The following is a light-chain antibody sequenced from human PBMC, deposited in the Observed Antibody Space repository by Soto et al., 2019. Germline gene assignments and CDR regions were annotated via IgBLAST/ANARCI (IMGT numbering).Light chain of an antibody. Sequence: DIQLTQSPSTLSASLVERVTITCLASQSISSWLAWYQQKPGKAPKLLIYDASRLESGVPSRFSGSGSGTEFTLTISSLQPDDFATYYCQKYISYPITFGQGTRLEIK. CDR2: DAS. CDR1: QSISSW. CDR3: QKYISYPIT. V-gene: IGKV1-5*01. J-gene: IGKJ5*01.